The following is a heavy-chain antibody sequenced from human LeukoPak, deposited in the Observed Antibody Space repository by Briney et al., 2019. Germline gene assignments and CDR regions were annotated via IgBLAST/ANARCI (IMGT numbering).Heavy chain of an antibody. CDR2: ISGSGNRT. J-gene: IGHJ6*02. Sequence: GWTLSLSCAASGFPFSRYAMSWVRQAPGKGLEWVSSISGSGNRTYYADSVKGRFTISRDNSKNTLFLQMNSLRAEDTAVYYCAKNLYCGGGSCYPSALGMDVWGQGTTVTVSS. V-gene: IGHV3-23*01. D-gene: IGHD2-15*01. CDR3: AKNLYCGGGSCYPSALGMDV. CDR1: GFPFSRYA.